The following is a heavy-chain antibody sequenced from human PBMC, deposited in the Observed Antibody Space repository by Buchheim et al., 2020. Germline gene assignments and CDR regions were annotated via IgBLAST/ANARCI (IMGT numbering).Heavy chain of an antibody. CDR2: ISSSSSYT. Sequence: QVQLVESGGGLVKPGGSLRLSCAASGFTFSDYYMSWIRQAPGKGLEWVSYISSSSSYTNYADSVKGRFTISRDNAKNSLYLQMNSLRDGDAAVYYCAGEIMGGGDLPGWYFDLWGRGTL. V-gene: IGHV3-11*05. CDR1: GFTFSDYY. D-gene: IGHD2-21*02. CDR3: AGEIMGGGDLPGWYFDL. J-gene: IGHJ2*01.